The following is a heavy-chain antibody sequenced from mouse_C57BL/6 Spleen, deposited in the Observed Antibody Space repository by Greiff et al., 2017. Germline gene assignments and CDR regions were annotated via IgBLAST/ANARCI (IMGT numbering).Heavy chain of an antibody. D-gene: IGHD2-5*01. V-gene: IGHV1-54*01. CDR3: ARSAYSNPPWFAY. J-gene: IGHJ3*01. Sequence: QVQLQQSGAELVRPGTSVKVSCKASGYAFTNYLIEWVKQRPGQGLEWIGVINPGSGGTNYNEKFKGKATMTADKSSRTAYMQLSGLTSESSTVYFCARSAYSNPPWFAYGGQGTLVTVSA. CDR2: INPGSGGT. CDR1: GYAFTNYL.